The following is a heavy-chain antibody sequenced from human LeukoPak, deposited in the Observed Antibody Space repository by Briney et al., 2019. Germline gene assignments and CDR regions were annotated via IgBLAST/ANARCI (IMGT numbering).Heavy chain of an antibody. V-gene: IGHV4-34*01. CDR2: INHSGST. J-gene: IGHJ3*02. Sequence: PSETLSVTCAVYGGSFSGYYWSWIRQPPGKGLEWIGEINHSGSTNYNPSLKSRVTISVDTSKNQFSLKLSSVTAADTAVYYCARGPLYYDYVWGSYRKRYDAFDIWGQGTMVTVSS. CDR3: ARGPLYYDYVWGSYRKRYDAFDI. D-gene: IGHD3-16*02. CDR1: GGSFSGYY.